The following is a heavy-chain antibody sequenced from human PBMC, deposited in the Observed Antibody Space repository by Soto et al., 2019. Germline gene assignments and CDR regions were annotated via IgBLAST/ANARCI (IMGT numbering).Heavy chain of an antibody. Sequence: QVQLVESGGGVVQPGRSLRLSCAASGFTFSSYAMHWVRQAPGKGLEWVAVISYDGSNKYYADSVKGRFTISRDNSKNTLYLQMNSLRAEDTAVYYCAREVRCISTSCSMDVWGQGTTVTVSS. V-gene: IGHV3-30-3*01. CDR1: GFTFSSYA. J-gene: IGHJ6*02. CDR2: ISYDGSNK. D-gene: IGHD2-2*01. CDR3: AREVRCISTSCSMDV.